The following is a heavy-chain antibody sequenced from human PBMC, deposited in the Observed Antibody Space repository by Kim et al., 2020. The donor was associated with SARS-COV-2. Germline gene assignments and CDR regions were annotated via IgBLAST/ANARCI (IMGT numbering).Heavy chain of an antibody. CDR3: AKRGVDAVMGRLCDY. J-gene: IGHJ4*02. CDR2: ITGNGAVT. V-gene: IGHV3-23*01. CDR1: GFTFSTYG. Sequence: GGSLRLSCAASGFTFSTYGMSWVRQAPGKGLEWVSAITGNGAVTYYADSVKGRFAISRDNSKNTLYLQMNSLRAEDTAGYYCAKRGVDAVMGRLCDYWGQAPLATVP. D-gene: IGHD5-18*01.